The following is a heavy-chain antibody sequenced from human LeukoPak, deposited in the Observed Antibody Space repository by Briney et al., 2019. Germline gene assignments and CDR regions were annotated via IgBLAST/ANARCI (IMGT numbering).Heavy chain of an antibody. Sequence: SETLSLTCTVSGFSISGSPYYWGWIPQSPGESLEWIGSIYYSGPTYYNPSLTTRVTVYVDTSKNQFSLKLRSVTAADTAIYFCARHGDYGDQKSDYWGQGTLVTVSS. V-gene: IGHV4-39*01. J-gene: IGHJ4*02. CDR1: GFSISGSPYY. CDR2: IYYSGPT. D-gene: IGHD4-17*01. CDR3: ARHGDYGDQKSDY.